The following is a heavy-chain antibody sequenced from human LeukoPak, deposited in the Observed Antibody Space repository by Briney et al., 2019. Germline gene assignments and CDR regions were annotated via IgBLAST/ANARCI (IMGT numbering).Heavy chain of an antibody. D-gene: IGHD3-22*01. CDR1: SGSITGYY. V-gene: IGHV4-59*01. Sequence: SETLSLTCTVSSGSITGYYWSWIRQPPGKGLEWIGYIYYSGSTNYNPSLKSRVTISVDTSKNQFSLKLSSVTAADTAVYYCARDSGTYYYDSSGYYFGYWGQGTLVTVSS. J-gene: IGHJ4*02. CDR3: ARDSGTYYYDSSGYYFGY. CDR2: IYYSGST.